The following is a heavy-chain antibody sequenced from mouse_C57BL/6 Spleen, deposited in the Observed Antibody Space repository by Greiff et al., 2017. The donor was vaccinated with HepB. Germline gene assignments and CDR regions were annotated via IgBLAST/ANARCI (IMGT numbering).Heavy chain of an antibody. D-gene: IGHD2-1*01. V-gene: IGHV1-4*01. CDR2: INPSSGYT. CDR1: GYTFTSYT. CDR3: ARSWNGNPFAY. J-gene: IGHJ3*01. Sequence: QVQLQQSGAELARPGASVKMSCKASGYTFTSYTMHWVKQRPGQGLEWIGYINPSSGYTKYNQKFKDKATLTADKSSSTAYMQLSSLTSEDSAVYYCARSWNGNPFAYWGQGTLVTVSA.